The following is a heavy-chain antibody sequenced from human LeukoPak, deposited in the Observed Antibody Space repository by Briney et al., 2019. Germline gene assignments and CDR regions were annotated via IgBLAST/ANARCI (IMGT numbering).Heavy chain of an antibody. CDR1: GGSISSGDYY. Sequence: PSQTLSLTCTVSGGSISSGDYYWSWIRQPPGEGLEWIGYIYYSVNTYYNASLKSRVTISADTSKNQFSLKLSSVTAADTAVYFCARRPAYYYYGIDVWGQGTTVTVSS. V-gene: IGHV4-30-4*01. J-gene: IGHJ6*02. CDR3: ARRPAYYYYGIDV. CDR2: IYYSVNT.